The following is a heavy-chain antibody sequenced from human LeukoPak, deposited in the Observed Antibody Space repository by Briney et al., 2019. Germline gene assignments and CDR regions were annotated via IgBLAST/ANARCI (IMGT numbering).Heavy chain of an antibody. V-gene: IGHV4-4*09. CDR2: IYTSGST. Sequence: SETLSLTCTVSGGSISSYYWSWIRQPPGKGLEWIGYIYTSGSTNYNPSLKSRVTISVDTSKNQFSLKLSSVTAADTDVYYCARRSSVPGNQMEAFDIWGQGTMVSVS. CDR1: GGSISSYY. D-gene: IGHD1-14*01. J-gene: IGHJ3*02. CDR3: ARRSSVPGNQMEAFDI.